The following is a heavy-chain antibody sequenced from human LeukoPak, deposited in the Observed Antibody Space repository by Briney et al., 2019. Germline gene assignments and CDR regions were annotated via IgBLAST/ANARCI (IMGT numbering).Heavy chain of an antibody. CDR3: ARDYYGSGSYGYFDY. V-gene: IGHV4-59*01. CDR1: GGSFSGYY. D-gene: IGHD3-10*01. CDR2: IYYSGST. Sequence: SETLSLTCAVYGGSFSGYYWSWIRQPPGKGLEWIGYIYYSGSTNYNPSLKSRVTISVDTSKNQFSLKLSSVTAADTAVYYCARDYYGSGSYGYFDYWGQGTLVTVSS. J-gene: IGHJ4*02.